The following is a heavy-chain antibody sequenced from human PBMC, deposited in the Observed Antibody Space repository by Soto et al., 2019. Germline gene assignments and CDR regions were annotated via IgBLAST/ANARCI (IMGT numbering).Heavy chain of an antibody. CDR1: GGSISSSSYY. J-gene: IGHJ6*02. CDR2: IYYSGST. Sequence: LPETLSLTCTVSGGSISSSSYYWGWIRQPPGKGLEWIGSIYYSGSTYYNPSLKSRVTISVDTSKNQFSLKLSSVTAADTAVYYCASGTPDGCSYGLVYYYYYGMDVWGQGTTVT. D-gene: IGHD5-18*01. CDR3: ASGTPDGCSYGLVYYYYYGMDV. V-gene: IGHV4-39*01.